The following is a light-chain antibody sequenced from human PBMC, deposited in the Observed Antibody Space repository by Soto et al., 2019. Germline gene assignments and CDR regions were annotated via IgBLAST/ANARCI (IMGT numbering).Light chain of an antibody. CDR1: SSAVGGYNY. CDR2: DVS. J-gene: IGLJ1*01. Sequence: QSALTQPASVSGSPGQSITISCTGTSSAVGGYNYVSWYQKHPGKAPKLMIYDVSNRPSGVSNRFSGSKSGNTASLTISGLQAEDEADYYCSSYTSSSTRVFGTGTKLTVL. V-gene: IGLV2-14*01. CDR3: SSYTSSSTRV.